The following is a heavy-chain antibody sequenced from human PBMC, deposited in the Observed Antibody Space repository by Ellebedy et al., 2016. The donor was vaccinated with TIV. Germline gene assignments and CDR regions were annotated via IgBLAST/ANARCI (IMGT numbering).Heavy chain of an antibody. V-gene: IGHV3-21*01. J-gene: IGHJ4*02. Sequence: GESLKISCAASGFSFSSYNMNWVRQAPGKGLEWVSSISRSSSYIYYADSVKGRFTISRDNAKNSLYLQMNSLRAEDTAVYYCAREVYCGGECRSHSFDYWGQGTLVTVSS. CDR2: ISRSSSYI. CDR1: GFSFSSYN. D-gene: IGHD2-21*01. CDR3: AREVYCGGECRSHSFDY.